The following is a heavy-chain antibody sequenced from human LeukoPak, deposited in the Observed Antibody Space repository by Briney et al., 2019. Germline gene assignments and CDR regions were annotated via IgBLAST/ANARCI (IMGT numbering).Heavy chain of an antibody. CDR3: ARGGFLELPDY. V-gene: IGHV4-30-2*01. Sequence: SETLSLTCTVSGGSISSGGYYWSWIRQPPGKGLEWIGYIYHSGSTYYNPSLKSRVTISVDRSKNQFSLKLSSVTAADTAVYYCARGGFLELPDYWGQGTLVTVSS. CDR1: GGSISSGGYY. CDR2: IYHSGST. D-gene: IGHD1-7*01. J-gene: IGHJ4*02.